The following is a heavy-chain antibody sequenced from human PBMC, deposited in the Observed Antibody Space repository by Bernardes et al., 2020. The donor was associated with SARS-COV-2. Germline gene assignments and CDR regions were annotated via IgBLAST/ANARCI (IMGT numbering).Heavy chain of an antibody. V-gene: IGHV3-23*01. CDR1: GFTFSSYV. Sequence: GGSLRLSCAASGFTFSSYVMSWVRQAPGKGLEWVSGFTGTGGGGTHYADSVKGRFTISRDNSKNTLYLRMSSLRAEDTAVYYCAKWGLGGNYDSSGYPYYYYGMDVWGQGTTVTVSS. CDR2: FTGTGGGGT. J-gene: IGHJ6*02. D-gene: IGHD3-22*01. CDR3: AKWGLGGNYDSSGYPYYYYGMDV.